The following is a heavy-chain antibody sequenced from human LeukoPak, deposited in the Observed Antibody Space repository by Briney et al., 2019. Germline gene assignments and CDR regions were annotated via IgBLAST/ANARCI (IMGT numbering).Heavy chain of an antibody. CDR3: ARGPYRGIASAALLL. V-gene: IGHV1-3*03. CDR2: INAGNGNT. J-gene: IGHJ4*02. D-gene: IGHD6-13*01. CDR1: GYTFISYA. Sequence: ASVKVSCKASGYTFISYAMHWVRQAPGQRLEWMGWINAGNGNTKYSQEFQGRVTMTRNTSISTAYMELSSLRSEDTAVYYCARGPYRGIASAALLLWGQGTLVTVSS.